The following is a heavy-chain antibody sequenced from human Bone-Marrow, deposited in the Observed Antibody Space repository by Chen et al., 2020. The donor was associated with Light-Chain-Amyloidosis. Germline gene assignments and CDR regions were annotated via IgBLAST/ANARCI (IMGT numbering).Heavy chain of an antibody. CDR1: GYTFPNYW. CDR3: ARRRDGYNFDY. D-gene: IGHD5-12*01. V-gene: IGHV5-51*01. CDR2: IYTDDSDA. Sequence: EVQLEQSGPEVKKHGESLKISCKGSGYTFPNYWIGWVRQMPGKGLEWMGVIYTDDSDARYSPSFEGQVTISADKSITTAYLQWRSLKASDTAMYYCARRRDGYNFDYWGQGTLVTVSS. J-gene: IGHJ4*02.